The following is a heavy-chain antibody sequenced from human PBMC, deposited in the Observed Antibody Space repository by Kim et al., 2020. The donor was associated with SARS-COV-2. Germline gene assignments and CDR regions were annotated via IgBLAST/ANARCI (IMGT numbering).Heavy chain of an antibody. Sequence: GGSLRLSCAASGFTVSSNYMSWVRQAPGKGLEWVSVIYSGGSTYYADSVKGRFTISRDNSKNTLYLQMNSLRAEDTAVYYCARVANYYDSSGYFLGAFDIWGQGTMVTVSS. V-gene: IGHV3-53*01. CDR3: ARVANYYDSSGYFLGAFDI. D-gene: IGHD3-22*01. CDR1: GFTVSSNY. CDR2: IYSGGST. J-gene: IGHJ3*02.